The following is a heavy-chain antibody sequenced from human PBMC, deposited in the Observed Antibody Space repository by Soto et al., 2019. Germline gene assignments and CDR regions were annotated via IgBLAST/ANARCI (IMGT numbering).Heavy chain of an antibody. D-gene: IGHD1-26*01. CDR2: IFAGSSII. Sequence: GGSLRLSCTASGFTFSSYSMVWVRQAPGKGLEWVSYIFAGSSIINYADSVKGRFTVSRDNNKNTLYLQVSSLSVEDTAVYYCASQSAGWEHHYFVFWGQGPLVTVSS. J-gene: IGHJ4*02. V-gene: IGHV3-48*01. CDR3: ASQSAGWEHHYFVF. CDR1: GFTFSSYS.